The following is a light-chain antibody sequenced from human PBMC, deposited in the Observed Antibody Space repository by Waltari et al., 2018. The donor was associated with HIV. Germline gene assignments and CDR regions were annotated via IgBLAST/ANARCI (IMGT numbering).Light chain of an antibody. CDR3: SSYDNNNNYVI. CDR1: SRDVGASNY. Sequence: QSALTQPRSVSGSPGQSVTISCTGTSRDVGASNYVSWYQQHPGKAPKLMIYEGTKRPSGIPGRFSASRAGNTASLTVSGLQAEDEADYYCSSYDNNNNYVIFGGGTKLTVL. CDR2: EGT. J-gene: IGLJ2*01. V-gene: IGLV2-11*01.